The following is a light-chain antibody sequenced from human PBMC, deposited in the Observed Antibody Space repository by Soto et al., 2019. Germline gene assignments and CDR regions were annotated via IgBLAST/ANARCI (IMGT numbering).Light chain of an antibody. CDR2: DVS. CDR1: SSDVGGYNF. V-gene: IGLV2-11*01. CDR3: CSYAGSYTLV. Sequence: QSVLTQPRSVSGAPGQSVTISCTGTSSDVGGYNFVSWYQHHPGKAPKLMIYDVSKRPSGVPDRFSGSKSCSTASLTISGLQAEDEADYYCCSYAGSYTLVFGGGTKLTVL. J-gene: IGLJ3*02.